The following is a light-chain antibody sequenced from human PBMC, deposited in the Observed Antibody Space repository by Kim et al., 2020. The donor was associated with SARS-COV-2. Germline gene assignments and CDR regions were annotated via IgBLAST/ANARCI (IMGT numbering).Light chain of an antibody. J-gene: IGLJ2*01. Sequence: QRVPISRSGRSSHIGAGNGVHWYQQLPGTAPKLLIYANANRPSGVPDRFSGSKSGTSASLVITWLQGEDEADYYCQSYDSRLSGLVFGGGTQLSFL. CDR1: SSHIGAGNG. V-gene: IGLV1-40*01. CDR2: ANA. CDR3: QSYDSRLSGLV.